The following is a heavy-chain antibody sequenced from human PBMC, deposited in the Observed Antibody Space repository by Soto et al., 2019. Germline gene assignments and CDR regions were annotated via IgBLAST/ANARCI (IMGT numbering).Heavy chain of an antibody. J-gene: IGHJ6*02. CDR3: ASYWVVPAAYYGMDV. Sequence: QVQLVQSGAEVKKPGASVKVSCKASGYTFTSYGISWVRQAPGQGLERMGWISAYNGNTNYAQKLQGRVTMTTDTYTSTAYMELRSLRSDDTAVYYCASYWVVPAAYYGMDVWGQGTTVTVSS. D-gene: IGHD2-2*01. V-gene: IGHV1-18*01. CDR1: GYTFTSYG. CDR2: ISAYNGNT.